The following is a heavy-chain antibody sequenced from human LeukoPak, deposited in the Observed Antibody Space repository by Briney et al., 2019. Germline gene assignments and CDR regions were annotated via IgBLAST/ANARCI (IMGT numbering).Heavy chain of an antibody. J-gene: IGHJ4*02. D-gene: IGHD6-13*01. CDR2: IYYSGST. Sequence: PSETLSLTCAVYGGSFSSYYWSWIRQPPGKGLEWIGYIYYSGSTNYNPSLKSRVTISVDTSKNQFSLKLSSVTAADTAVYYCARMRGRAAAGPQDYYFDYWGQGTLVTVSS. CDR1: GGSFSSYY. V-gene: IGHV4-59*01. CDR3: ARMRGRAAAGPQDYYFDY.